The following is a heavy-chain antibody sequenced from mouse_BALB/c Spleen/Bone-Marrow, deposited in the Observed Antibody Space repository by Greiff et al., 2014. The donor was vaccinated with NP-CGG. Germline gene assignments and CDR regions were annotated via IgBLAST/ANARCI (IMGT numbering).Heavy chain of an antibody. CDR3: TRGDYDWYFDV. Sequence: QVQLQQSGAELVKPGASVKMSCKASGYTFTSYWMHWVKQSPGQGLEWIGVIGPSDSYTSYNHKFKGKATLTVDTSSSTAYMQLSSLTSEDSAVYYCTRGDYDWYFDVWGAGTTVTVSS. CDR1: GYTFTSYW. V-gene: IGHV1S127*01. D-gene: IGHD2-4*01. J-gene: IGHJ1*01. CDR2: IGPSDSYT.